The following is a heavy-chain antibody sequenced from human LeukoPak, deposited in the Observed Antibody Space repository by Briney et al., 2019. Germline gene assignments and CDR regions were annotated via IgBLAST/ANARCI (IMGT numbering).Heavy chain of an antibody. CDR1: GYTLTELS. J-gene: IGHJ4*02. CDR3: ATDVHGDYGGWYFDY. V-gene: IGHV1-24*01. Sequence: GASVKVSCKVSGYTLTELSMHWVRQAPGKGLEWMGGFDPEDGETIYAQKFQGRVTMTEDTSTDTAYMELSCLRSEDTAVYYCATDVHGDYGGWYFDYWGQGTLVTVSS. D-gene: IGHD4-17*01. CDR2: FDPEDGET.